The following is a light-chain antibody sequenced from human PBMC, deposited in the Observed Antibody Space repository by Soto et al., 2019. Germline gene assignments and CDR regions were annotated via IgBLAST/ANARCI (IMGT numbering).Light chain of an antibody. V-gene: IGLV1-44*01. CDR1: TSTIGSNF. J-gene: IGLJ3*02. CDR2: SNN. Sequence: QSVLTQPPSSSGTPGQGVTISCSGSTSTIGSNFVIWYQQLPGPAPKLLIYSNNNRPSGVPDRFSGSKSGTSASLAISGLQSEDEADYYCAAWDDPLNGWVFGGGTKLTVL. CDR3: AAWDDPLNGWV.